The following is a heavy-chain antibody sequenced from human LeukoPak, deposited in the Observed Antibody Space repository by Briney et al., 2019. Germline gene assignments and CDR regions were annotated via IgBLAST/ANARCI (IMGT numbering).Heavy chain of an antibody. J-gene: IGHJ4*02. CDR1: GGSISSYY. CDR3: ARDKGGYYPQPFDY. V-gene: IGHV4-59*01. Sequence: SENLSLNCTVSGGSISSYYWSWIRQPPGKGLEWIGYIYYSGSTNYNPSLKSRVTISVDTSKNQFSLKLSSVTAADTAVYCCARDKGGYYPQPFDYWGQGTLVTVSS. D-gene: IGHD3-3*01. CDR2: IYYSGST.